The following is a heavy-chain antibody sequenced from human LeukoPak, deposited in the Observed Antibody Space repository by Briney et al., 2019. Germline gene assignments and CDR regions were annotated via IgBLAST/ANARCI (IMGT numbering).Heavy chain of an antibody. J-gene: IGHJ4*02. D-gene: IGHD6-19*01. Sequence: GGSLRLSCAASGFTLSTFDMNWVRQAPGKGLEWVSSISTSSRYIYYRDSVKGRFTISRDDAKNSLYLQMNSLTAEDTAVYYCARPGSSGWYVNFDYWGQGTLVTVSS. V-gene: IGHV3-21*06. CDR3: ARPGSSGWYVNFDY. CDR1: GFTLSTFD. CDR2: ISTSSRYI.